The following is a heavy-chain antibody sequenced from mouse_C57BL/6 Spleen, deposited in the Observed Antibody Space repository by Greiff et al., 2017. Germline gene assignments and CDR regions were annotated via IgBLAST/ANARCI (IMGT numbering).Heavy chain of an antibody. D-gene: IGHD2-12*01. J-gene: IGHJ2*01. CDR1: GYTFTDYY. CDR3: ARLLQYSIDY. V-gene: IGHV1-76*01. Sequence: VQLQQSGAELVRPGASVKLSCKASGYTFTDYYINWVKQRPGQGLEWIARIYPGSGNTYYNEKFKGKATLTAEKSSSTAYMQLSSLTSEDSAVYFCARLLQYSIDYWGQGTTLTVSS. CDR2: IYPGSGNT.